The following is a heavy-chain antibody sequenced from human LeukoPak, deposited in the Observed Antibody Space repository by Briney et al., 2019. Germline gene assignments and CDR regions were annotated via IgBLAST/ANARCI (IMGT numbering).Heavy chain of an antibody. CDR2: ISYDGSNK. D-gene: IGHD6-13*01. J-gene: IGHJ1*01. Sequence: GGSLRLSCAASGFTFSSYAMHWVRQAPGKGLEWVADISYDGSNKYYADSVKGRFTISRDNSKNTLYLQMNSLRAEDTAVYYCARDREAAAPTYEYFQHWGQGTLVTVSS. V-gene: IGHV3-30*04. CDR3: ARDREAAAPTYEYFQH. CDR1: GFTFSSYA.